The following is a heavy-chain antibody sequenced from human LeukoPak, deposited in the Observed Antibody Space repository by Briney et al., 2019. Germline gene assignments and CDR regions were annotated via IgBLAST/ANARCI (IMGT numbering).Heavy chain of an antibody. CDR3: ARGSYGDYGFKHWYFDL. V-gene: IGHV4-34*01. J-gene: IGHJ2*01. CDR2: INQSGSI. Sequence: SETLSLTCAVYGGSFSGYYWNWIRQPPEKGLEWIGEINQSGSINYNPSLKSRVTMSVDPSKNQFSLKLSSVTAADTAVYYCARGSYGDYGFKHWYFDLWGRGTLVTVSS. CDR1: GGSFSGYY. D-gene: IGHD4-17*01.